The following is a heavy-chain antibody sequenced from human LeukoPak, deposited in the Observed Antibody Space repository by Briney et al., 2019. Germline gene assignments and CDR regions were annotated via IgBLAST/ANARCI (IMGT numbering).Heavy chain of an antibody. V-gene: IGHV1-2*02. CDR3: ARDRRGFGELIDY. D-gene: IGHD3-10*01. CDR2: INPNSGGT. Sequence: ASVKVSCKASGYTFTGYYMHWVRQAPGQGLEWMGWINPNSGGTNYAQKFQGRVTMTRDTSISTAYMELSRLRSDDTAVYYCARDRRGFGELIDYWGQGTLVTVSS. J-gene: IGHJ4*02. CDR1: GYTFTGYY.